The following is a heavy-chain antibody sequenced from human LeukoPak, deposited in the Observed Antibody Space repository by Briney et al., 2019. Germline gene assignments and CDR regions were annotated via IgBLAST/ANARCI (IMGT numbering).Heavy chain of an antibody. D-gene: IGHD3-10*01. J-gene: IGHJ5*01. CDR3: ARGRARDGSFPWLDS. Sequence: SETLSLTCSVSGDSLGSYYWTWIRQSAGKGLEWIGYIFYSGSTNYSPSLKSRVTISVDTSNNQCSLQLRSVTAADTAIYYCARGRARDGSFPWLDSWGQGTLVTVSS. CDR2: IFYSGST. CDR1: GDSLGSYY. V-gene: IGHV4-59*01.